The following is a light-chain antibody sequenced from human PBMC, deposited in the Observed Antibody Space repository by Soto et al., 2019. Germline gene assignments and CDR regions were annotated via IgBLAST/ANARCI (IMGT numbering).Light chain of an antibody. CDR3: QQYYTTLSYT. J-gene: IGKJ2*01. Sequence: DIVMTQSPDSLAVSLGERATINCKSSQSVLYSSNNKNYLAWYQQKPGLPPKLLIYWASTRESGVPDRFSGSGSGKDFTLTISSLQAEDVAVYYCQQYYTTLSYTFGQGTKLEIK. CDR2: WAS. V-gene: IGKV4-1*01. CDR1: QSVLYSSNNKNY.